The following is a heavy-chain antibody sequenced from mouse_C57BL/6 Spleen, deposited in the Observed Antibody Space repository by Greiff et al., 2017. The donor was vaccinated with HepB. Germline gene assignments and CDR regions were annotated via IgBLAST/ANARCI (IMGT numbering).Heavy chain of an antibody. J-gene: IGHJ2*01. Sequence: VQLQQSGAELAKPGASVKLSCKASGYTFTSYWMHWVKQRPGQGLDWIGYINPSSGYTKYNQKFKDKATLTADKSSSTAYMQLSSLTYEDSAVYYCVYGSPFDYWGQSTTLTVSS. V-gene: IGHV1-7*01. CDR3: VYGSPFDY. CDR2: INPSSGYT. CDR1: GYTFTSYW. D-gene: IGHD1-1*01.